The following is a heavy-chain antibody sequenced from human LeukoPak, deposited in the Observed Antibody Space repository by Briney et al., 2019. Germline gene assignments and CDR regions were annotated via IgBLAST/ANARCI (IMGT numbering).Heavy chain of an antibody. CDR1: GGSINDYY. CDR3: VKDQGEAIVPRRFDY. V-gene: IGHV3-23*01. D-gene: IGHD6-6*01. J-gene: IGHJ4*02. CDR2: IYFSGGNT. Sequence: PSETLSLTCTVSGGSINDYYWNWLRQPPGKGLEWVSSIYFSGGNTYSADSVKGRFTISRDNSRNTLYLQMNSLRAEDTAVYYCVKDQGEAIVPRRFDYWGQGTLVTVSS.